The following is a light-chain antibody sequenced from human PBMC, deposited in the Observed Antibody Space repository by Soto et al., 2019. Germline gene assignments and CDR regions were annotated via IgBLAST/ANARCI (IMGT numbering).Light chain of an antibody. CDR2: DAS. CDR1: QSVSNY. Sequence: EIVMTQSPATLSLSPGARAPLSCRASQSVSNYLAWYQQKPGQAPRLLIYDASNRATGIPARFSGSGSGTDFTLTISSLEPEDFAVYYCQQRSNWPWTFGQGTKVDIK. V-gene: IGKV3-11*01. J-gene: IGKJ1*01. CDR3: QQRSNWPWT.